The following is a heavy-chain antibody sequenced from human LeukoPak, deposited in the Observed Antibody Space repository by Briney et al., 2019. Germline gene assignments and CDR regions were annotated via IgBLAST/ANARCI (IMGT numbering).Heavy chain of an antibody. CDR1: GFTFSDYY. J-gene: IGHJ4*02. CDR3: ATPLDYYDRSDSHQGGD. V-gene: IGHV3-7*03. D-gene: IGHD3-22*01. Sequence: SGGSLRLSCAASGFTFSDYYMSWIRQAPGRGLEWVANIKHDGSEKNYVDSVKGRFTISRDNAKNSLYLQMNSLRAEDTAVYYCATPLDYYDRSDSHQGGDWGQGTLVTVSS. CDR2: IKHDGSEK.